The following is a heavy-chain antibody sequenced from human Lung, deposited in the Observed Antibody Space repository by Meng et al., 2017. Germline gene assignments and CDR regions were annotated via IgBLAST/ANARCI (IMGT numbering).Heavy chain of an antibody. Sequence: VQLRWSATGLRTPSGTLSLTGAVSGGSITSSTWWSWVRQTPGKGLEWFGEIFHSGSTNYNPPLESRVTISVDKSKNQFSLKVYSVTAADTATYYCARFDISSSGRGDYWGQGILVTVSS. J-gene: IGHJ4*02. V-gene: IGHV4-4*02. D-gene: IGHD1-26*01. CDR2: IFHSGST. CDR3: ARFDISSSGRGDY. CDR1: GGSITSSTW.